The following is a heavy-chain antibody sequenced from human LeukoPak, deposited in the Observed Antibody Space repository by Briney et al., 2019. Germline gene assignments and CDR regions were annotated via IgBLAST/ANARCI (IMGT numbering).Heavy chain of an antibody. V-gene: IGHV3-23*01. J-gene: IGHJ4*02. CDR2: ITGSGYDA. CDR1: GFTFSSFA. D-gene: IGHD4-17*01. CDR3: AKNLRVSSHYGIDY. Sequence: GGSLRLSCAASGFTFSSFAMSWVRQAPGKGLEWLSVITGSGYDANSADSVKGRFTISRDNSKNTLYLQMNSLRAEDTAVYYCAKNLRVSSHYGIDYWGQGTLVTVSS.